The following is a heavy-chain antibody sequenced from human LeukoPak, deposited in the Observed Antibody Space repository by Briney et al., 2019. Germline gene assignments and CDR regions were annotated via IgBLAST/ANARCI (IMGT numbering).Heavy chain of an antibody. CDR3: ARVGYSSGWYEAFDI. CDR2: IYHSGST. CDR1: GGSISSSNW. D-gene: IGHD6-19*01. V-gene: IGHV4-4*02. Sequence: SGTLSLTCAVSGGSISSSNWWSWIRQPPGKGLEWIGEIYHSGSTNYNPSLKSRVTISVDTSKNQFSLKLSSVTAADTAVYYCARVGYSSGWYEAFDIWGQGTMVTVSS. J-gene: IGHJ3*02.